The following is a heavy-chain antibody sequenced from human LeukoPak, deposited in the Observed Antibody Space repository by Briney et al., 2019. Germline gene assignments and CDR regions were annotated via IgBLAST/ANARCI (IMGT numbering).Heavy chain of an antibody. V-gene: IGHV4-59*01. J-gene: IGHJ4*02. CDR1: GGSFSGYY. Sequence: NPSETLSLTCAVYGGSFSGYYWSWIRQPPGKGLEWIGYIYNTGEITDYSPSLKSRVTISVDTSKNQFSLRLNSVTTADTAVYYCARMGAIAGASANVDFWGQGTLVTVSS. CDR2: IYNTGEIT. CDR3: ARMGAIAGASANVDF. D-gene: IGHD4/OR15-4a*01.